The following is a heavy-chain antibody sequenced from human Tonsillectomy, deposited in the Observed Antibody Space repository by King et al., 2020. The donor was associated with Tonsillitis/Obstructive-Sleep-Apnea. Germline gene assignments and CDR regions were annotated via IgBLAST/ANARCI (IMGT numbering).Heavy chain of an antibody. CDR1: GFNFSSYW. CDR2: INSDGSST. D-gene: IGHD6-13*01. Sequence: VQLVESGGGLVQPGGSLRLSCAASGFNFSSYWMHWVRQAPGKGLLLVSRINSDGSSTSYADSVKGRFTISRDNAKNTLYLQMNSLRAEDTAVYYCARDLAAAGTYDYWGQGTLVTVSS. V-gene: IGHV3-74*01. J-gene: IGHJ4*02. CDR3: ARDLAAAGTYDY.